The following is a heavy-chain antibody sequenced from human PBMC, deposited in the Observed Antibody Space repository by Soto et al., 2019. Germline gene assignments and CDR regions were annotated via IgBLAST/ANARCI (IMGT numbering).Heavy chain of an antibody. J-gene: IGHJ4*02. D-gene: IGHD5-18*01. CDR3: ARGDGDSIDGNGYLGRY. CDR2: IKTDGSGT. CDR1: GFTFSSYW. Sequence: EVQLVESGGGLVQPGESLTLSCAASGFTFSSYWMHWVRQAPGKGLLWVSRIKTDGSGTYYADSVQGRFTISRDNANNTLDLERNILRVEVTAVYFFARGDGDSIDGNGYLGRYCGEGTLVTVSS. V-gene: IGHV3-74*01.